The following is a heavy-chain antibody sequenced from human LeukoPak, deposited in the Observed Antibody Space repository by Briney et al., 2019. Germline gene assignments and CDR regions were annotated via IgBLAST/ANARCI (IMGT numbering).Heavy chain of an antibody. J-gene: IGHJ6*02. D-gene: IGHD3-22*01. CDR3: ASTSPYYYDSSGYYQMGYYGMDV. CDR2: IYYSGST. CDR1: GDSISSYY. V-gene: IGHV4-59*01. Sequence: SETLSLTCTVSGDSISSYYWSWIRQPPGKGLEWIGYIYYSGSTNYNPSLKSRVTISVDTSKNQFSLKLSSVTAADTAVYYCASTSPYYYDSSGYYQMGYYGMDVWGQGTTVTVSS.